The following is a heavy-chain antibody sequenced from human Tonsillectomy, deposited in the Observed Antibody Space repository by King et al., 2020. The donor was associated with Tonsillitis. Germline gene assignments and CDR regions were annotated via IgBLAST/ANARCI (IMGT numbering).Heavy chain of an antibody. D-gene: IGHD3-22*01. Sequence: VQLVESGGGLVQPGGSLRLSCAASGFTFSSYSMNWVRQAPGKGLEWFSYISSSSSTIYYADSVKGRFTISRDNAKNSLYLQMNSLRAEDTAVYYCARPEGGYDSSNDVFDIWGQGTMVTVSS. J-gene: IGHJ3*02. V-gene: IGHV3-48*01. CDR2: ISSSSSTI. CDR3: ARPEGGYDSSNDVFDI. CDR1: GFTFSSYS.